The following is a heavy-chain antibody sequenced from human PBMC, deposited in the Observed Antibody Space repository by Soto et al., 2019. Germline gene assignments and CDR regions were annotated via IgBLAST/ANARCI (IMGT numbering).Heavy chain of an antibody. Sequence: SETLSLTCTVSGGSISSGGYYWSWIRQHPGKGLEWIGYIYYSGSTYYNPSLKSRVTISVDTSKNQFSLKLSSVPAADTAVYYCASGMLHYNWFDPWGQGTLVTAPQ. CDR2: IYYSGST. V-gene: IGHV4-31*03. CDR3: ASGMLHYNWFDP. D-gene: IGHD1-26*01. J-gene: IGHJ5*02. CDR1: GGSISSGGYY.